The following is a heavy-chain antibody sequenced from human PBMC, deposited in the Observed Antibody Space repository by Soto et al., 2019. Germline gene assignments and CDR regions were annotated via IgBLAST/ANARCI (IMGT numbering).Heavy chain of an antibody. V-gene: IGHV4-39*07. Sequence: SETLSLTCTVSGGSISSSSYYWGWIRQPPGKGLEWIGNIYYSGSTNYNPSLKSRVTISVDTTKNQLSLKLSSVTAADTAVYYCARDRRDSNYWWFDPWGQGTLVTVSS. CDR1: GGSISSSSYY. CDR3: ARDRRDSNYWWFDP. J-gene: IGHJ5*02. CDR2: IYYSGST. D-gene: IGHD4-4*01.